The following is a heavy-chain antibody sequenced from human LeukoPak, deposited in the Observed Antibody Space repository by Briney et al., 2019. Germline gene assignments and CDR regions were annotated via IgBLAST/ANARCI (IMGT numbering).Heavy chain of an antibody. CDR3: ARGYGDYAY. J-gene: IGHJ4*02. D-gene: IGHD4-17*01. CDR1: GYTFADYY. CDR2: INPSGGST. Sequence: GASVKVSCKASGYTFADYYMHWVRQAPREGLEWMGIINPSGGSTTYAQKFQGRVTMTRDTSTSTVYMELSSLRSEDTAVYYCARGYGDYAYWGQGTLVTVSS. V-gene: IGHV1-46*01.